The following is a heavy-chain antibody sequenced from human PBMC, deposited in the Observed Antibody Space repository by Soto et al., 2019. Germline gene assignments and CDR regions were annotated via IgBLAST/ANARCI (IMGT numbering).Heavy chain of an antibody. CDR1: GFTFTSYA. CDR3: ARGRGYYDSSGYDF. J-gene: IGHJ4*02. D-gene: IGHD3-22*01. Sequence: GGSLRLSCAASGFTFTSYAMSWVRQAPGKGLEWVSAISGSGGSSYYADSVKGRFTISRDNAKKSLYLDMNSLRAEDTAVYFCARGRGYYDSSGYDFWGQGTPVTVSS. V-gene: IGHV3-23*01. CDR2: ISGSGGSS.